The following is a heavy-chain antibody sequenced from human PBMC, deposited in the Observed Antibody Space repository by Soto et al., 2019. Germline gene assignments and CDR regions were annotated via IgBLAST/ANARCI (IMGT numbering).Heavy chain of an antibody. Sequence: EVQLVESGGGLVQPGASLRLSCAASGFTVSSNYMSWVRQAPGKGREWVSLIYSGGTTDYADSVKGRFTISRDNSKNTLYLKMNSLRAEDTAVYYCAARNIVAPYWGQGTLVTVSS. J-gene: IGHJ4*02. D-gene: IGHD5-12*01. CDR2: IYSGGTT. CDR1: GFTVSSNY. V-gene: IGHV3-66*01. CDR3: AARNIVAPY.